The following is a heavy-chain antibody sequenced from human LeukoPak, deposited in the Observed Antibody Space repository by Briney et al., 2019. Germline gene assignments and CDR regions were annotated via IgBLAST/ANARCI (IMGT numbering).Heavy chain of an antibody. J-gene: IGHJ4*02. CDR3: AREGRYSYGYGYFDS. V-gene: IGHV3-49*04. CDR1: GFTFGDYA. D-gene: IGHD5-18*01. Sequence: GGSLRLSCTASGFTFGDYAISWVRQAPGKGLEWIGFIGSKAHGGTTEYAASVKGRFTISRDDSKSVAYLQMNSLKIEDTVVFYCAREGRYSYGYGYFDSSGQGTLVTVSS. CDR2: IGSKAHGGTT.